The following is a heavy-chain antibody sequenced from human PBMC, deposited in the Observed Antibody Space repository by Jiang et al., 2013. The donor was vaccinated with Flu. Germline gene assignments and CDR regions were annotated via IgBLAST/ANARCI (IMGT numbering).Heavy chain of an antibody. CDR1: GGTFSSYT. CDR3: ARDLETRLQGNWFDP. D-gene: IGHD4-11*01. J-gene: IGHJ5*02. V-gene: IGHV1-69*04. Sequence: SGAEVKKPGSSVKVSCKASGGTFSSYTISWVRQAPGQGLEWMGRIIPILGIAKYAQKFQGRVTITADKSTNTAYMALSSLRSEDTAMFYCARDLETRLQGNWFDPWGQGTLVTVSS. CDR2: IIPILGIA.